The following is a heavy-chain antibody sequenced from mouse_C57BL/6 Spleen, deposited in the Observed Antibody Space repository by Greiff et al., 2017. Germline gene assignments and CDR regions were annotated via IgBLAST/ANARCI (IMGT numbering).Heavy chain of an antibody. CDR2: IYPGDGDT. CDR3: ARGGIITTLDY. CDR1: GYAFSSYW. D-gene: IGHD1-1*01. V-gene: IGHV1-80*01. J-gene: IGHJ4*01. Sequence: VQLQQSGAELVKPGASVKISCKASGYAFSSYWMNWVKQRPGKGLEWIGQIYPGDGDTNYNGKFKGKATMTADKSSSTAYMQLSSLTSEDSAVYFCARGGIITTLDYWGQGTSVTVSS.